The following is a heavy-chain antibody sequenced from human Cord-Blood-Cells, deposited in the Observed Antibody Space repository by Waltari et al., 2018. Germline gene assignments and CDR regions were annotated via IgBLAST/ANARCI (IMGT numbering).Heavy chain of an antibody. Sequence: QLQLQESGPGLVKPSETLSLTCTVSGGSISSSSYYWGWIRQPPGKGLEWIGSIYYSGSTYYNPSLKSRVTISVDTSKNQFSLKLSSVTAADTAVYYCAREQRGVDIVVVPAWGQGTLVTVSS. D-gene: IGHD2-2*03. CDR1: GGSISSSSYY. J-gene: IGHJ5*02. CDR2: IYYSGST. CDR3: AREQRGVDIVVVPA. V-gene: IGHV4-39*07.